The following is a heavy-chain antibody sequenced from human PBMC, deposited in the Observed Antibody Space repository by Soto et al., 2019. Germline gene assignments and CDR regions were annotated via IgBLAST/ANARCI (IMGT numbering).Heavy chain of an antibody. CDR2: ISYDGSNK. J-gene: IGHJ4*02. D-gene: IGHD4-17*01. V-gene: IGHV3-30*03. CDR1: GFTFSSYG. CDR3: AMPMTTDSY. Sequence: LRLSCAASGFTFSSYGMHWVRQAPGKGLEWVAVISYDGSNKYYADSVKGRFTISRDNSKNTLYLQMNSLRAEDTAAYYCAMPMTTDSYWGQGTLVTVS.